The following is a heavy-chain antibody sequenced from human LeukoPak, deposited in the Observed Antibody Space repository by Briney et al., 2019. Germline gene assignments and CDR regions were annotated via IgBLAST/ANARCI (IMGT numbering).Heavy chain of an antibody. D-gene: IGHD5-12*01. CDR2: ISSSGSTI. V-gene: IGHV3-48*03. CDR1: GFTFSSYE. Sequence: PGGSLRLSCAASGFTFSSYEMNWVRQAPGKGLEWVSYISSSGSTIYYADSVKGRFTISRDNAKNSLYLQMNSLRAEDTAVYYCASAYVTTNTAYYFDYWDQGTLVTVSS. J-gene: IGHJ4*02. CDR3: ASAYVTTNTAYYFDY.